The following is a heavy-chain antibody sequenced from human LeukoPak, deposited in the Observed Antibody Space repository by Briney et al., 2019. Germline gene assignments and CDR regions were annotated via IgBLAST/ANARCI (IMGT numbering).Heavy chain of an antibody. CDR1: GGSISSYY. CDR3: AKDGVKGNNVYDAFDL. Sequence: SETLSLTCTVSGGSISSYYWSWIRQPPGKGLEWIGYIYHSGSTNYNPSLKSRVTISVDTSKNQFSLKLTSVTAADTAVYYCAKDGVKGNNVYDAFDLWGQGTMVTVSS. D-gene: IGHD1/OR15-1a*01. V-gene: IGHV4-59*12. CDR2: IYHSGST. J-gene: IGHJ3*01.